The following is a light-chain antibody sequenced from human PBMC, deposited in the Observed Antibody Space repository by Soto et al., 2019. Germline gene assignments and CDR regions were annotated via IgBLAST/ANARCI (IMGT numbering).Light chain of an antibody. CDR2: GAS. CDR3: QQDYNLPPWT. V-gene: IGKV3D-7*01. J-gene: IGKJ2*01. CDR1: QSVSSSY. Sequence: EIVMTQSPATLSLSPGERATLSCRASQSVSSSYLSWYQQKPGQAPRLLIYGASTRATGIPARFSGSGSGTDFTLTISSLQPEDFEVYYCQQDYNLPPWTFGQGTKLEIK.